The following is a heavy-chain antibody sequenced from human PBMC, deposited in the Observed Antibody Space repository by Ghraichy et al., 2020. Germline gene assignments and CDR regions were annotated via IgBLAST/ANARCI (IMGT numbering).Heavy chain of an antibody. J-gene: IGHJ4*02. D-gene: IGHD2/OR15-2a*01. CDR2: IYYSGST. CDR1: GGSISSGGYY. V-gene: IGHV4-31*03. CDR3: AAGGVIQIFDY. Sequence: SETLSLTCTVSGGSISSGGYYWSWIRQHPGKGLEWIGYIYYSGSTYYNPSLKSRVTISVDTSKNQFSLKLSSVTAADTAVYYCAAGGVIQIFDYWGQGTLVTVSS.